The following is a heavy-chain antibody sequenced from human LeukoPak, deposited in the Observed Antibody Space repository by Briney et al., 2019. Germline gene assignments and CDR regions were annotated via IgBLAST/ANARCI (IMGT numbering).Heavy chain of an antibody. V-gene: IGHV3-73*01. D-gene: IGHD3-22*01. CDR2: IRSKANSYAT. J-gene: IGHJ4*02. CDR3: ARALADTRNYYLGFDY. Sequence: GGSLRLSCAASGFTFSGSAMHWVRQASGKGLEWVGRIRSKANSYATAYAASVKGRFTISRDDSKNTAYLQMNSLITEDTAVYYCARALADTRNYYLGFDYWGQGTLVTVSS. CDR1: GFTFSGSA.